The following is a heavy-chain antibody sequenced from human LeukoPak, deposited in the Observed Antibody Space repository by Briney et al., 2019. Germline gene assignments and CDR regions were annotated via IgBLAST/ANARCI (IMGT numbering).Heavy chain of an antibody. CDR1: GFTFSSYG. V-gene: IGHV3-30*18. J-gene: IGHJ4*02. D-gene: IGHD2-15*01. Sequence: GRSLRLSCAASGFTFSSYGMHWVRQAPGKGLEWVAVISYYGSNKYYADSVKGRFTISRDNSKNTLYLQMNSLRAEDTAVYYCAKDLAATFDYWGQGTLVIVSS. CDR3: AKDLAATFDY. CDR2: ISYYGSNK.